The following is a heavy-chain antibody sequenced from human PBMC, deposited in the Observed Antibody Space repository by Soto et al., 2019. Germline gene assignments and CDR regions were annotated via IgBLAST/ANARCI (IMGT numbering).Heavy chain of an antibody. J-gene: IGHJ4*02. CDR1: GFTFSSYA. V-gene: IGHV3-23*01. D-gene: IGHD2-21*01. CDR3: AKYTRKAVCGPDYFDY. Sequence: EVQLLESGGGVVQPGGSLRLSCAASGFTFSSYAMSWVRQAPGKGLEWVSAIRGSGGSTYYADSVKGRFTISRDNSKNTLSMEMNRLRAEQKTIYYCAKYTRKAVCGPDYFDYWGQGTLVTVSS. CDR2: IRGSGGST.